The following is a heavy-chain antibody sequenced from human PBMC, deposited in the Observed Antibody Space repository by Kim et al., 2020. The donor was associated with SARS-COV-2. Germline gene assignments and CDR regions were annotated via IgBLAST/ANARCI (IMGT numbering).Heavy chain of an antibody. CDR2: IWYDGGKK. D-gene: IGHD1-26*01. Sequence: GGSLRLSCAASGFTFSSFGMHWVRQAPGKGLEWVAVIWYDGGKKYYADSVKGRFTISRDNSKNTLYLQMNSRRAEDTAVYYGARKGYSGSTVHGMDVWG. CDR3: ARKGYSGSTVHGMDV. J-gene: IGHJ6*02. V-gene: IGHV3-33*01. CDR1: GFTFSSFG.